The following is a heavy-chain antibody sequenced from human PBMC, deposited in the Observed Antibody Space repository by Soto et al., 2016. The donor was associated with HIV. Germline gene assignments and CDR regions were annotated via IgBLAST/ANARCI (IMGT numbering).Heavy chain of an antibody. V-gene: IGHV3-64*01. D-gene: IGHD3-22*01. Sequence: EVQLVESGGGLVQPGGSLRLSCAASGFTFSSYAMHWVRQAPGKGLEYVSAISSNGGSTYYANSVKGRFTISRDNSKNTLYLQMGSLRAEDMAVYYCARGYDSSGYYYDLWGQGTLVTVSS. CDR2: ISSNGGST. CDR1: GFTFSSYA. J-gene: IGHJ5*02. CDR3: ARGYDSSGYYYDL.